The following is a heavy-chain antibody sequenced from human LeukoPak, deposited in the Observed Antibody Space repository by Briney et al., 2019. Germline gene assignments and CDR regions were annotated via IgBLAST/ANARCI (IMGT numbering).Heavy chain of an antibody. Sequence: GGSLRLSCAASGFTFSTYGMHWVRQAPGKGLEWVALIWYDGSNKYYADSVKGRFTISRDNSKNTLYLQMNSLRAEDTAVYYCARGLGATCFDYWGQGTLVTVSS. CDR1: GFTFSTYG. J-gene: IGHJ4*02. CDR2: IWYDGSNK. V-gene: IGHV3-33*01. CDR3: ARGLGATCFDY. D-gene: IGHD1-26*01.